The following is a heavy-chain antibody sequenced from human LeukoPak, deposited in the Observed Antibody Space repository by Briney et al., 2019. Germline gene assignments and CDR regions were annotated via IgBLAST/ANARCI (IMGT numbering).Heavy chain of an antibody. CDR1: GYSINSGDY. D-gene: IGHD5-24*01. CDR2: ISHGGSS. V-gene: IGHV4-38-2*01. J-gene: IGHJ5*02. CDR3: ARLRDLYNCLGP. Sequence: SETLSLTCAVSGYSINSGDYWCWIRQPPGKGLELIGSISHGGSSYYNPSLKSRVTISVDTSKNQFSLKLSSATAADPAVSSCARLRDLYNCLGPWGQGPLVTVSS.